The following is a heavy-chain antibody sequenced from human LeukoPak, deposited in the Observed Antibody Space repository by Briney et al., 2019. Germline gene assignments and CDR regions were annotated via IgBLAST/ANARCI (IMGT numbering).Heavy chain of an antibody. CDR1: GYTFTSYG. J-gene: IGHJ6*02. Sequence: EASVKVSCKASGYTFTSYGISWVRQAPGQGLEWMGWISAYNGNTNYAQKLQGRVTMTTDTSTSTAYMELRSLRSDDTAMYYCALRMVKAPLVSYYGMDVWGQGTTVTVSS. CDR2: ISAYNGNT. D-gene: IGHD2-8*01. V-gene: IGHV1-18*01. CDR3: ALRMVKAPLVSYYGMDV.